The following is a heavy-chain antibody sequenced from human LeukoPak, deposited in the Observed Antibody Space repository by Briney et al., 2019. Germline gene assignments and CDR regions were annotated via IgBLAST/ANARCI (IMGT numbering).Heavy chain of an antibody. Sequence: GGSLRLSCAASGFAFSDYWMSWVRQAPGKGLEWVANINEDGSKKHYLDSVEGRFTISRDNAKNSLYLQMNSLRAEDTAVFYCARDRDFRLNYWGQGTLVTVSS. D-gene: IGHD2-21*01. CDR1: GFAFSDYW. CDR3: ARDRDFRLNY. V-gene: IGHV3-7*03. CDR2: INEDGSKK. J-gene: IGHJ4*02.